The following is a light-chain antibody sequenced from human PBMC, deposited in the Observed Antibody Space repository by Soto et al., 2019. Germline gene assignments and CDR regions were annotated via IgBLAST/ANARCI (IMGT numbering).Light chain of an antibody. Sequence: QSVLTQPPSASGTPGQRVTISCSGGNSNIGSHAVNWYQQLPGTAPKLLIYNNNQGPSGVPDRFSGSKSGTSASLAISGLQSEDEADYYCAAWDDSLNGVVFGGGTKVTVL. V-gene: IGLV1-44*01. CDR3: AAWDDSLNGVV. J-gene: IGLJ2*01. CDR2: NNN. CDR1: NSNIGSHA.